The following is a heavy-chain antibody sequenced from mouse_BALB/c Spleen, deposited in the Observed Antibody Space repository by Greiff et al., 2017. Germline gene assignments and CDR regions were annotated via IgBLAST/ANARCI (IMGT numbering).Heavy chain of an antibody. CDR2: ISSGGGNT. D-gene: IGHD2-4*01. CDR1: GFTFSSYT. CDR3: ARRGYDYDGYYFDY. J-gene: IGHJ2*01. V-gene: IGHV5-9*03. Sequence: EVQLVESGGGLVKPGGSLKLSCAASGFTFSSYTMSWVRQTPEKRLEWVATISSGGGNTYYPDSVKGRFTISRDNAKNNLYLQMSSLRSEDTALYYCARRGYDYDGYYFDYWGQGTTLTVSS.